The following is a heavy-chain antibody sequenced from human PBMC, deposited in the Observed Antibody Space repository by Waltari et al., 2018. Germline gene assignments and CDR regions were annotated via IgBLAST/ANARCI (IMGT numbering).Heavy chain of an antibody. CDR2: INHSGST. J-gene: IGHJ4*02. D-gene: IGHD1-26*01. CDR3: ARLRQESWELLRDY. V-gene: IGHV4-34*01. CDR1: GGSFSGYY. Sequence: QVQLQQWGAGLLKPSETLSLTCAVYGGSFSGYYWSWIRQPPGKGLEWIGEINHSGSTNYNPSLKSRVTISVDTSKNQFSLKLISVTAADTAVYYCARLRQESWELLRDYWGQGTLVTVSS.